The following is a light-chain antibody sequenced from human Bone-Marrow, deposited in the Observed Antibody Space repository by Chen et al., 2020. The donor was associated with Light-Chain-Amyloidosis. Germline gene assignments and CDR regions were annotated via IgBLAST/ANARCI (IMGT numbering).Light chain of an antibody. V-gene: IGLV1-44*01. CDR3: APWDDRLNGWV. CDR1: RSNVGDNG. CDR2: DTN. J-gene: IGLJ3*02. Sequence: QSVLTQPPSASGTPGQRVTISCSGGRSNVGDNGVNWYQQLPGAAPKLLIFDTNRRPSGVPDRFSGSKSGTSASLAISDLQSEDEAHYYCAPWDDRLNGWVFGGGTRLTVL.